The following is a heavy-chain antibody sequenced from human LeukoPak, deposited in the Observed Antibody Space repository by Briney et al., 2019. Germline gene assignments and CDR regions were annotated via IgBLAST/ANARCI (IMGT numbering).Heavy chain of an antibody. CDR3: AREHLGVSAFDI. V-gene: IGHV3-48*04. Sequence: GGSLRLSCAASGFTFTSYSMNWVRQAPGKGLECVSYISSSSSTIYYADSVKGRFTISRDNAKISLYLQMDSLRAEDTAVYYCAREHLGVSAFDIWGQGTMVTVSS. CDR2: ISSSSSTI. D-gene: IGHD1-26*01. J-gene: IGHJ3*02. CDR1: GFTFTSYS.